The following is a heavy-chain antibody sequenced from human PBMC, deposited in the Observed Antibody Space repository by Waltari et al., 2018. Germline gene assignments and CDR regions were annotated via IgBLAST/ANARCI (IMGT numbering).Heavy chain of an antibody. J-gene: IGHJ5*02. CDR3: GKDQEGDPSCEVT. D-gene: IGHD2-21*02. CDR2: MSGRGGGT. V-gene: IGHV3-23*01. CDR1: GFTFSNYG. Sequence: EVQMLESGGGLVQPGGSLRLSCATSGFTFSNYGMIWVRQVPGKGLAWVSSMSGRGGGTYYADSVKGRFTISRDNSRSTLSLQMNSLTADDTAVYYCGKDQEGDPSCEVTWGQGTLVTVSS.